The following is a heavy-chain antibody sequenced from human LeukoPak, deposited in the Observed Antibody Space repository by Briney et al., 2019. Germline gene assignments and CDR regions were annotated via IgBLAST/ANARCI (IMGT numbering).Heavy chain of an antibody. Sequence: PGGSLRLSCAASGFTFSSYAMSWVRQAPGKGLEWVSAISGSGGSTYYADSVKGRFTISRDNSKNTLYLQMNSLRAEDTAVYYCAKGGYSSSSYYYYYMDVWGKGTTVTVSS. J-gene: IGHJ6*03. CDR2: ISGSGGST. CDR1: GFTFSSYA. CDR3: AKGGYSSSSYYYYYMDV. D-gene: IGHD6-6*01. V-gene: IGHV3-23*01.